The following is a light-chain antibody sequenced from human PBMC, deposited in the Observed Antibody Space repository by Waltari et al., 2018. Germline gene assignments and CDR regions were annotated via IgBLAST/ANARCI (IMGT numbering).Light chain of an antibody. V-gene: IGKV3-15*01. Sequence: DIVMTQSPAVLYLSPGERATLSCTASQNVYSSLAWYQQRRGQAPRLLIRAASTRATGVPARFSATGSGTEFSLTISILQSEDFAVYYWQHYSDWPPWTFGQGTRVE. CDR3: QHYSDWPPWT. CDR2: AAS. J-gene: IGKJ1*01. CDR1: QNVYSS.